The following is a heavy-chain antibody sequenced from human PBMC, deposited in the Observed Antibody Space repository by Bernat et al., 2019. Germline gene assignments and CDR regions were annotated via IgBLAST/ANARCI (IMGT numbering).Heavy chain of an antibody. D-gene: IGHD6-19*01. CDR2: IKQDGSEK. CDR1: GFTFSNYW. V-gene: IGHV3-7*04. CDR3: AREGRYSSGDY. J-gene: IGHJ4*02. Sequence: EVQLVESGGGLVQPGGSLRLSCAASGFTFSNYWMSWVRQAPGKGLEWVANIKQDGSEKYYVDSVKDRFTISRDNAKNSLYLQMDSLRDEDTAVYYCAREGRYSSGDYWGQGTLVTVSS.